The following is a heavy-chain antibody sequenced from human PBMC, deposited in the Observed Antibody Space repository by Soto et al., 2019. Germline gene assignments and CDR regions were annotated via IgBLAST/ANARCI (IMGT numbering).Heavy chain of an antibody. Sequence: SETLSLTCAVYGGSFSGYYWSWIRQPPGKGLEWIGEINHSGSTNYNPSLKSRVTISVDMSKNQFSLKLSSVTAADTAVYYCARGVGRGYSYGLNVYYYYYGMDVWGQGTTVTVSS. CDR2: INHSGST. D-gene: IGHD5-18*01. J-gene: IGHJ6*02. CDR3: ARGVGRGYSYGLNVYYYYYGMDV. V-gene: IGHV4-34*01. CDR1: GGSFSGYY.